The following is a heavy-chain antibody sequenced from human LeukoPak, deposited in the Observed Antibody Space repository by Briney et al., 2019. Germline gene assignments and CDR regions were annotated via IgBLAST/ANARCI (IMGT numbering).Heavy chain of an antibody. V-gene: IGHV4-59*01. CDR3: ARYRLPHVDTAMVIRAPWFDP. CDR1: GVSISGNY. J-gene: IGHJ5*02. CDR2: IFYTGST. Sequence: PSETLSLTCTVSGVSISGNYWSWIRQPPGKGLEWIGYIFYTGSTNYNPSLKSRVTISVDTSKNQFSLKLSSVTAADTAVYYCARYRLPHVDTAMVIRAPWFDPWGQGTLVTVSS. D-gene: IGHD5-18*01.